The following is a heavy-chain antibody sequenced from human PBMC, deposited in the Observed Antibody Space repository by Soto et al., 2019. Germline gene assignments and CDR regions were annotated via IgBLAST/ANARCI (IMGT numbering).Heavy chain of an antibody. J-gene: IGHJ4*02. CDR2: INAGNGNT. CDR1: GYTFTSYA. CDR3: ALPPAHIGPSSSPIDY. Sequence: ASVKVSCKASGYTFTSYAMHWVRQAPGQRLEWMGWINAGNGNTKYSQKFQGRVTITRDTSASTAYMELSSLRSEDTAVYYCALPPAHIGPSSSPIDYWGQGXLVTVYS. D-gene: IGHD6-6*01. V-gene: IGHV1-3*01.